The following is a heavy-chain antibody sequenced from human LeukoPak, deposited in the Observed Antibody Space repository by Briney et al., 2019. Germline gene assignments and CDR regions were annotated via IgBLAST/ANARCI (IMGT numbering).Heavy chain of an antibody. D-gene: IGHD3-10*01. J-gene: IGHJ4*02. CDR1: GYTFTGYY. CDR3: ATDVFEGELLRRDY. CDR2: FDPEDGET. Sequence: ASVKVSCKASGYTFTGYYMHWVRQAPGKGLEWMGGFDPEDGETIYAQKFQGRVTMTEDTSTDTAYMELSSLRSEDTAVYYCATDVFEGELLRRDYWGQGTLVTVSS. V-gene: IGHV1-24*01.